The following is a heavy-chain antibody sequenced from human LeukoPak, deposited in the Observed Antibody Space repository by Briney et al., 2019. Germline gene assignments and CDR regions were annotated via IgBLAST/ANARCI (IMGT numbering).Heavy chain of an antibody. D-gene: IGHD3-22*01. V-gene: IGHV1-3*01. J-gene: IGHJ5*02. CDR1: GYTFTTYA. CDR3: ARFTMTRGWFDP. Sequence: ASVKVSCKASGYTFTTYAMHWVRQAPGQRLEWMGWINAGNGNTKYSQKFQGKVTITRDTSASKAYMELSSLRSEDTAIYYCARFTMTRGWFDPWGQGTLVTVSS. CDR2: INAGNGNT.